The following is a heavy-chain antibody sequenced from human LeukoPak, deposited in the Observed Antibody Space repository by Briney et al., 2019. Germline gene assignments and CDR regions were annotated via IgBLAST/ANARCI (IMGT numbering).Heavy chain of an antibody. V-gene: IGHV3-64*02. CDR3: ARVFGGHTNGLDY. Sequence: GGSLRLSCAAFGFSFRSYAMHWVRQAPGKGLEFFSAISSDGSTPYYADSVKGRFTISRDNSKNTLYLQMGSLRAEDMAVYYCARVFGGHTNGLDYWGQGTLVTVSS. CDR1: GFSFRSYA. CDR2: ISSDGSTP. D-gene: IGHD2-8*01. J-gene: IGHJ4*02.